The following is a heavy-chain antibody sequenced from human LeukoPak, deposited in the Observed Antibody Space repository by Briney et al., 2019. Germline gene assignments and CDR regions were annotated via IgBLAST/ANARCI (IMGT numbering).Heavy chain of an antibody. Sequence: SETLSLTCTVSGGSISSGGYYWSWIRQHPGKGLEWIGYIYYSGSTYYNPSLKSRVTISVDTSKNQFSLKLSSVTAADTAVYYCARGTVGTAYYWGQGTLVTVSS. D-gene: IGHD5-18*01. CDR1: GGSISSGGYY. CDR3: ARGTVGTAYY. CDR2: IYYSGST. J-gene: IGHJ4*02. V-gene: IGHV4-31*03.